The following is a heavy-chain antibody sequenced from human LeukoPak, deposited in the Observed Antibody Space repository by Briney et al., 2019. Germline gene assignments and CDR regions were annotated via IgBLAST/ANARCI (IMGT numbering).Heavy chain of an antibody. J-gene: IGHJ6*03. CDR1: GYTFTSYD. CDR2: MNPNSGNT. CDR3: ARSPPWEPLHYMDV. D-gene: IGHD1-26*01. Sequence: ASVKVSCKASGYTFTSYDINWVRQATAQGLEWMGWMNPNSGNTGYAQKFQGRVTMTRNTSISTAYMELSSLRSEDTAVYYCARSPPWEPLHYMDVWGKGTTVTISS. V-gene: IGHV1-8*01.